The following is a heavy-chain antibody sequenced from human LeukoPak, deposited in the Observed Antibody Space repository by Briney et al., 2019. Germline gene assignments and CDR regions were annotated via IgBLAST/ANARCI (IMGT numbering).Heavy chain of an antibody. CDR2: IRSSGSII. Sequence: GGSLRLSCAASGFTFSSYEMNWVHQAPGKGLEWVSYIRSSGSIIFYADSVKGQFTISRDNAKNSLYLQMNSLRAEDTAVYYCARVNDYGGNDDAFDIWGQGTMVTVSS. CDR1: GFTFSSYE. D-gene: IGHD4-23*01. J-gene: IGHJ3*02. V-gene: IGHV3-48*03. CDR3: ARVNDYGGNDDAFDI.